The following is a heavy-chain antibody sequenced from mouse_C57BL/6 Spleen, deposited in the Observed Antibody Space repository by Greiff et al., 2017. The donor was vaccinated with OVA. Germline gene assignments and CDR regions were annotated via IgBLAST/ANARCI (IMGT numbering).Heavy chain of an antibody. V-gene: IGHV1-64*01. CDR2: INPNSGST. CDR1: GYTFTSYW. D-gene: IGHD2-4*01. CDR3: ARFYYDYDWYFDV. J-gene: IGHJ1*03. Sequence: QVQLQQPGAELVKPGASVKLSCKASGYTFTSYWMHWVKQRPGQGLEWIGMINPNSGSTNYNEKFKSKATLTVDKSSSTAYMQLSSLTSEDSAVYYCARFYYDYDWYFDVWGTGTTVTVSS.